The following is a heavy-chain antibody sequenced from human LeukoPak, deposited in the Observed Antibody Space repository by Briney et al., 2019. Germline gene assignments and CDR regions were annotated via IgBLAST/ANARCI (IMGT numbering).Heavy chain of an antibody. D-gene: IGHD3-22*01. CDR1: GFTFSSYA. CDR3: AKALQVDDGSGYYYYTGSYYYYGMDV. V-gene: IGHV3-23*01. J-gene: IGHJ6*02. CDR2: ISGSGGST. Sequence: GGSLRLSCAASGFTFSSYAMSWVRQAPGKGLEWVSAISGSGGSTYYADSVKGRFTISRDNSKNTLYLQMNSLRAEDMAVYYCAKALQVDDGSGYYYYTGSYYYYGMDVWGQGTTVTVSS.